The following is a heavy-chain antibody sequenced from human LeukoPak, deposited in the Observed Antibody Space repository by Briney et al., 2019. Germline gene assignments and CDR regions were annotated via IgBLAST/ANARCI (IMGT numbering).Heavy chain of an antibody. CDR3: ARGPYYYDSSGYWTSY. J-gene: IGHJ4*02. V-gene: IGHV4-34*01. Sequence: SETLSLTCAVYGGSFSGYYWSWIRQPPGKGLEWIGEINHSGSTNYNPSLKSRVTISVDTSKNQFSLKLSSVTAADTAVYCCARGPYYYDSSGYWTSYWGQGTLVTVSS. CDR1: GGSFSGYY. D-gene: IGHD3-22*01. CDR2: INHSGST.